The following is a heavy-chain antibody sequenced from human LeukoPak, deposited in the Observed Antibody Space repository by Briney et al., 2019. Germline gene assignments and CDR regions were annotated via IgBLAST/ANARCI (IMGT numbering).Heavy chain of an antibody. CDR3: AAYYYDSSGYL. J-gene: IGHJ4*02. V-gene: IGHV4-59*01. CDR1: SDSISSYY. D-gene: IGHD3-22*01. Sequence: PSETLSLTCTVSSDSISSYYWNWIRQPPGKGLEWIGYIYYSGSTKYNPSLKSRVTISVDTSKKQFSLKLSSVTAADTAVYYCAAYYYDSSGYLWGQGTLVTVSS. CDR2: IYYSGST.